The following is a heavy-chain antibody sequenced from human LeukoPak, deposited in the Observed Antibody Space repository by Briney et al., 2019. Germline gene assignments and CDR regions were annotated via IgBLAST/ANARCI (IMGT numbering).Heavy chain of an antibody. V-gene: IGHV3-23*01. CDR3: AREDWGTTGHSFGY. J-gene: IGHJ4*02. CDR1: RFMFSIYA. Sequence: GGSLRLSCAASRFMFSIYAMSWVRQAPGKGLEWVSGISGSGGSTYYADSVKGRFTISRDNSKNTLYLQMTSLRVEDTAVYYCAREDWGTTGHSFGYWGQGTLVTVSS. CDR2: ISGSGGST. D-gene: IGHD7-27*01.